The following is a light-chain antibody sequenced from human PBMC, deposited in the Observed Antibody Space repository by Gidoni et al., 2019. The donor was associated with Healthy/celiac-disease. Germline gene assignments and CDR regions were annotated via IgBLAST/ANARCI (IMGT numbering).Light chain of an antibody. CDR2: EAS. V-gene: IGKV1-5*01. CDR1: QRISSW. CDR3: QQYNRYSPLT. Sequence: DIQMTQSPSTLSASVGDRVTITCRASQRISSWLAWYQQKPGKAPNLLIYEASSLESGVPSRFSGSGSGTEFTLTISSLQPDDFATYYCQQYNRYSPLTFGGGTKVEIK. J-gene: IGKJ4*01.